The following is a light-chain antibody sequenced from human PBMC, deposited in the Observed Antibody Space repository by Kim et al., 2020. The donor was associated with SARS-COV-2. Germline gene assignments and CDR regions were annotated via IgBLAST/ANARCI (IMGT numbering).Light chain of an antibody. V-gene: IGLV3-21*04. CDR3: QVWDSSSDHVV. Sequence: APGKTARITWGGNNIGSKSVHWYQQKPGQAPVLVIYYDSDRPSGIPERFSGSKSGNTATLTISRVEAGDEADYYCQVWDSSSDHVVFGGGTQLTVL. CDR2: YDS. J-gene: IGLJ2*01. CDR1: NIGSKS.